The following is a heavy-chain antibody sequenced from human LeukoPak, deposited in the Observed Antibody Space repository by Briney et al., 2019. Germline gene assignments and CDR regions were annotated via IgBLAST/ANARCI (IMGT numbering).Heavy chain of an antibody. Sequence: ASVKVSCKASGYTFTNYYMHWVRQAPGQGLEWMGLINPTGTGTNYAQKFRGRVTMTRDTSTTTVYMELSSLTSEDTAVYYCAREGYGGYFDYWGQGTLVTVSS. V-gene: IGHV1-46*01. D-gene: IGHD5-12*01. CDR2: INPTGTGT. CDR3: AREGYGGYFDY. CDR1: GYTFTNYY. J-gene: IGHJ4*02.